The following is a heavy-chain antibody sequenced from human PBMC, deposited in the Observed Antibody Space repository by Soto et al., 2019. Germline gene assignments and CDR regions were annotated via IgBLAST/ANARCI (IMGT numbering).Heavy chain of an antibody. Sequence: EVQLVESGGGLVKPGGSLRLSCAASGFTFSRDNMNWVRQAPGKGLEWVSSISGSSSYIHYADSVKGRFTISRDNAKISLYLQMNSLRAEDTAVYYCARGLWFGELPYFDYWGQGTLVTVSS. J-gene: IGHJ4*02. D-gene: IGHD3-10*01. V-gene: IGHV3-21*01. CDR2: ISGSSSYI. CDR1: GFTFSRDN. CDR3: ARGLWFGELPYFDY.